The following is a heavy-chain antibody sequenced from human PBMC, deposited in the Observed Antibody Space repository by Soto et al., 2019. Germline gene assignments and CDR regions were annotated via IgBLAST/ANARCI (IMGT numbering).Heavy chain of an antibody. CDR2: INAYNGNT. CDR1: GYTFTSYA. Sequence: ASVKVSCKASGYTFTSYAMHWVRQAPGQRLEWMGWINAYNGNTNYSQNFQGRVTLTRDTSTSTAYMELRSLRSNDTAIYYCAMVDVYVTPSPQDVWGQGTTVTVSS. CDR3: AMVDVYVTPSPQDV. D-gene: IGHD3-16*01. V-gene: IGHV1-3*01. J-gene: IGHJ6*02.